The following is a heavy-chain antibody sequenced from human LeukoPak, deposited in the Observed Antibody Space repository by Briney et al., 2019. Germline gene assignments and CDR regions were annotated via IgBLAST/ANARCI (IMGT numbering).Heavy chain of an antibody. J-gene: IGHJ6*03. CDR2: IYYSGST. CDR3: ARGIVVVTAAHYYYYMGV. V-gene: IGHV4-39*07. Sequence: PSETLSLTCTVSGGSISSSSYYWGWIRQPPGKGLEWIGSIYYSGSTYYNPSLKSRVTISVDTSKNQFSLKLSSVTAADTAVYYCARGIVVVTAAHYYYYMGVWGKGTTVTIS. CDR1: GGSISSSSYY. D-gene: IGHD2-21*02.